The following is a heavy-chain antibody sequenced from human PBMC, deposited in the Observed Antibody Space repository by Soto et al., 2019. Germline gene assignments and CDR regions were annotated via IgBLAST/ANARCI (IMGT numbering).Heavy chain of an antibody. CDR3: ARALADGMDV. CDR2: IVQDGTDR. J-gene: IGHJ6*02. V-gene: IGHV3-7*03. CDR1: GFSISRYW. D-gene: IGHD3-3*02. Sequence: GGSLRLSCEAGSGFSISRYWMAWVRQAPGKGLEWVANIVQDGTDRYYLDSVTGRFTISRDNARNSMYLQMNSLRIEDTDVYYCARALADGMDVWGPGTKVTVSS.